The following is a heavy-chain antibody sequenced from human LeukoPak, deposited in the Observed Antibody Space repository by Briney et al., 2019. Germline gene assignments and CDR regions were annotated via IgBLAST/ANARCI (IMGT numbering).Heavy chain of an antibody. CDR3: AKDPYDFWSGSHLYYFDY. V-gene: IGHV3-7*01. CDR1: GFTFSSYW. D-gene: IGHD3-3*01. J-gene: IGHJ4*02. CDR2: IKQDGSEK. Sequence: PGGSLRLSCAASGFTFSSYWMSRVRQAPGKGLEWVANIKQDGSEKYYVDSVKGRFTISRDNAKNSLYLQMNSLRAEDTAVYYCAKDPYDFWSGSHLYYFDYWGQGTLVTVSS.